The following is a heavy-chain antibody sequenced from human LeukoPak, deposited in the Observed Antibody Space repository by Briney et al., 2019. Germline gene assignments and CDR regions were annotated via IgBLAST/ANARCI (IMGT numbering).Heavy chain of an antibody. CDR3: ARRSYGGILE. CDR1: GFTSSSYE. V-gene: IGHV3-48*03. CDR2: ISSSGSTI. Sequence: GGSLRLSYAASGFTSSSYEMNWVRQAQGKGLEWVSYISSSGSTIFYADSVRGRFTISRDNAKNSLYLQMNSLRAEDTAVYYCARRSYGGILEWGQGTPVTVSS. J-gene: IGHJ4*02. D-gene: IGHD4-23*01.